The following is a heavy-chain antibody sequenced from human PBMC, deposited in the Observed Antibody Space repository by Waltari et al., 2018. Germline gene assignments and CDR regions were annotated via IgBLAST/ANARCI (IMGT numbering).Heavy chain of an antibody. V-gene: IGHV1-18*04. CDR1: GYTFTSYG. J-gene: IGHJ6*02. CDR3: ARDADFDIVVVPAAIAPGSPTGMDV. D-gene: IGHD2-2*02. Sequence: QVQLVQSGAEVKKPGASVKVSCKASGYTFTSYGIRWVRQAHGQGLEGMGRVSAYNGNTNYAQKLQGRVTMTTDTSTSTAYMELRSLRSDDTAVYYCARDADFDIVVVPAAIAPGSPTGMDVWGQGTTVTVSS. CDR2: VSAYNGNT.